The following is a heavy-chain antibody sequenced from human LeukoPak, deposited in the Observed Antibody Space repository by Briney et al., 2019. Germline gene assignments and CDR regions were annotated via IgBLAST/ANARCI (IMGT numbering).Heavy chain of an antibody. CDR2: VYSCGCA. CDR3: ARAGVVAAHNWFDP. D-gene: IGHD2-15*01. J-gene: IGHJ5*02. Sequence: PSETLPLTCSVSGGPISRYYLSWIRQPPGKGLDWIGYVYSCGCATYIPSLTSRVTIPVDTSVNQFSLQLSAVAPAHTAGYHFARAGVVAAHNWFDPWGQGTLVTVSS. CDR1: GGPISRYY. V-gene: IGHV4-59*01.